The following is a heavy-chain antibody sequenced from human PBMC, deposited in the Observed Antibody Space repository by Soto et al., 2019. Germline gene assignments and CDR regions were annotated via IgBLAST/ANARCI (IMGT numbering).Heavy chain of an antibody. CDR1: GYAFTTYG. V-gene: IGHV1-18*01. CDR3: ARGRYGDY. CDR2: MSAHNGNT. D-gene: IGHD1-1*01. Sequence: QVHLVQSGAEVKKPGASVKVSCKGSGYAFTTYGITWVRQAPGQGLEWMGGMSAHNGNTNNAQKLQGRVTVTRDTSTSTAYMELRSLRSDDTAVYYCARGRYGDYWGQGALVTVSS. J-gene: IGHJ4*02.